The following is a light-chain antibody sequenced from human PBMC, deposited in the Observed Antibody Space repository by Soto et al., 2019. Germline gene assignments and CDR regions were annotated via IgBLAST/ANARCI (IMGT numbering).Light chain of an antibody. Sequence: QSVLTQPPSASGSPGQSITISCTGTSSDVGGYNYVSWYQQYPGRAPKLIIYEVTKRPSGVPDRFSGSKSGNTASLTVSGLQAEDEADYYCSSYATSNTCYIVFGTGTKLTVL. J-gene: IGLJ3*02. CDR2: EVT. CDR1: SSDVGGYNY. CDR3: SSYATSNTCYIV. V-gene: IGLV2-8*01.